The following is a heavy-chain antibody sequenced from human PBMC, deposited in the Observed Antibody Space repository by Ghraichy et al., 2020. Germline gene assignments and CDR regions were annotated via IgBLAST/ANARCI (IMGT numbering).Heavy chain of an antibody. CDR2: VYYDGST. CDR1: GGSVNTYY. CDR3: ARGAGKADV. V-gene: IGHV4-59*08. D-gene: IGHD6-13*01. Sequence: SQTLSLTCSVSGGSVNTYYWTWIRQSAMKGLEWIGYVYYDGSTKYNPSLQSRVTISVDVSRNQFSLSLSSVSAADTAVYYCARGAGKADVWAKGPRSPSL. J-gene: IGHJ6*02.